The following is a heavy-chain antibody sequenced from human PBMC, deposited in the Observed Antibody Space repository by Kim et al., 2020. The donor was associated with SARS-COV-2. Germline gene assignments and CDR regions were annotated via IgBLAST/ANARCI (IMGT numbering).Heavy chain of an antibody. J-gene: IGHJ5*02. Sequence: RFTMSRDHSKNTLYLQMNSLRAEDTAVYYCARGPSYYYDSSGYGRDLFDPWGQGTLVTVSS. CDR3: ARGPSYYYDSSGYGRDLFDP. V-gene: IGHV3-53*01. D-gene: IGHD3-22*01.